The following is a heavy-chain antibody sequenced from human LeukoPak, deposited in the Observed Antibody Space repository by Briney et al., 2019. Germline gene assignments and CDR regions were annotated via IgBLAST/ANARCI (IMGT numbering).Heavy chain of an antibody. D-gene: IGHD6-13*01. CDR1: GFTFDDYA. J-gene: IGHJ4*02. Sequence: GGSLRLSRTASGFTFDDYAMHWVRQAPGKGLEWVSGISWNSGSIGYADSVKGRFTISRDNAKNSLYLQMNSLRPEDTALYYCAKDIQSTNWYYFDYWGQGTLVTVSS. CDR2: ISWNSGSI. V-gene: IGHV3-9*01. CDR3: AKDIQSTNWYYFDY.